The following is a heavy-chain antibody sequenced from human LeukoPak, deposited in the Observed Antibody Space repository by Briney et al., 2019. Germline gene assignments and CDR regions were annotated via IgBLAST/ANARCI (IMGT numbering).Heavy chain of an antibody. J-gene: IGHJ4*02. CDR3: AKDMGYCSSASCYGTLDY. D-gene: IGHD2-2*01. V-gene: IGHV3-43*01. CDR2: ISWDGGST. Sequence: PGGSLRLSCAASGFTFDDYTMHWVRQAPGKGLEWVSLISWDGGSTYYADSVKGRFTISRDNSKNSLYLQMNSLRTEDTALYYCAKDMGYCSSASCYGTLDYWGQGTLVTVSS. CDR1: GFTFDDYT.